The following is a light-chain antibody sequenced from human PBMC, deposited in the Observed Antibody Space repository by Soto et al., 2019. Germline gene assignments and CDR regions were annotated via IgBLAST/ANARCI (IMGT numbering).Light chain of an antibody. CDR1: QTVNSDY. J-gene: IGKJ1*01. Sequence: EIVFTQSPGTLSLSPGETATLSCRSRQTVNSDYLCWLQQRPGKAPRXLXVYXSRMATDSPDRLSGSGSVTDFTLAIRRLEPEDFAAYYCHQFGYATRTFGQGTKVDIK. V-gene: IGKV3-20*01. CDR3: HQFGYATRT. CDR2: YXS.